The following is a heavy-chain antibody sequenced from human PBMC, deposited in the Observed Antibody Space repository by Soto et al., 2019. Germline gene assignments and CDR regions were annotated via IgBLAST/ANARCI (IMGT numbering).Heavy chain of an antibody. CDR3: ARARYVLRFLEWIPYFDY. CDR1: GGSISSYY. D-gene: IGHD3-3*01. CDR2: IYYSGST. J-gene: IGHJ4*02. Sequence: SETLSLTCTVSGGSISSYYWSWIRQPPGKGLEWIGYIYYSGSTNYNPSLKSRVTISVDTSKNQFSLKLSSVTAADTAVYYCARARYVLRFLEWIPYFDYWGQGSLVTVSA. V-gene: IGHV4-59*01.